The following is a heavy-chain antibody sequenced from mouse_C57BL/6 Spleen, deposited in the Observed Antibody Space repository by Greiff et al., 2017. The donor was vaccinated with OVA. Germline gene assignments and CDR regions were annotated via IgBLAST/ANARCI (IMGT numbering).Heavy chain of an antibody. J-gene: IGHJ4*01. Sequence: VQLQQPGAELVKPGASVKVSCKASGYTFTSYWMHWVKQRPGQGLEWIGRIHPSDSDTNYNQKFKGKATLTVDKSSSTAYMQLSSLTSEDSAVYYCAKEYDYDEGYYAMDYWGQGTSVTVSS. V-gene: IGHV1-74*01. CDR2: IHPSDSDT. CDR3: AKEYDYDEGYYAMDY. D-gene: IGHD2-4*01. CDR1: GYTFTSYW.